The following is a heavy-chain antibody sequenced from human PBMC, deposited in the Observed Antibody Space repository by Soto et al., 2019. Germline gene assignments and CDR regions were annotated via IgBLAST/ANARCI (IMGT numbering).Heavy chain of an antibody. Sequence: QVQLVQSGAEVRKPGSSVKVSCKASGGSFKNFVLTWVRQAPGQGLEWMGGLIPIFGSANYAETFQGRVTIAAEESTSTASMELGTMLPEDTAVYYCAVDLVVLPSVVLRLDYWGQGALVTVSS. CDR1: GGSFKNFV. D-gene: IGHD2-15*01. CDR2: LIPIFGSA. J-gene: IGHJ4*02. V-gene: IGHV1-69*01. CDR3: AVDLVVLPSVVLRLDY.